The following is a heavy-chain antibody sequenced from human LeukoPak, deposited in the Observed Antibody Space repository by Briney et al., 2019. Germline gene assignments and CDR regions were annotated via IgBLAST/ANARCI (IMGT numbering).Heavy chain of an antibody. CDR1: GFSLSSSAVA. J-gene: IGHJ4*02. V-gene: IGHV2-5*05. Sequence: SGPTLVNPTQTLTLTCTFLGFSLSSSAVAVGWIRQPPGKALEWHALLYWHDDKRYGPSLKSRLTITKATSKNQVVLTMSNTDPVDTATYYCAHSSFDILTGPFDYWGQGTLVTV. CDR3: AHSSFDILTGPFDY. CDR2: LYWHDDK. D-gene: IGHD3-9*01.